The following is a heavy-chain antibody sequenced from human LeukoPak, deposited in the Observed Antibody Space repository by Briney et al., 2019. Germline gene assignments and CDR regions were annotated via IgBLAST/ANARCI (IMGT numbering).Heavy chain of an antibody. CDR1: GGSISSYY. CDR2: ISYSGST. V-gene: IGHV4-59*08. J-gene: IGHJ4*02. Sequence: SETLSLTCTVSGGSISSYYWTWIRQPPGKGLEWIGYISYSGSTNYNPSLKSRVTISVDTSKNQFSLKLSSVTAADTAVYYCARRPYDYWGQGTLVTVSS. CDR3: ARRPYDY.